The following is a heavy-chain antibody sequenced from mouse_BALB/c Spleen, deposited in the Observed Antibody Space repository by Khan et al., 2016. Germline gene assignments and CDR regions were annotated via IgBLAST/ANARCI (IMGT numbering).Heavy chain of an antibody. CDR1: GYTFTDYS. CDR2: INTETGEP. J-gene: IGHJ3*01. CDR3: AIGGYYGSSGGFAY. Sequence: QIQLVQSGPELKKPGETVKISCKASGYTFTDYSMHWVKQAPGKGLKWMGWINTETGEPTYADDFKGRFAFSLETSASTAYLQINNLKNEDTATXFSAIGGYYGSSGGFAYWGQGTLVTVSA. D-gene: IGHD1-1*01. V-gene: IGHV9-2-1*01.